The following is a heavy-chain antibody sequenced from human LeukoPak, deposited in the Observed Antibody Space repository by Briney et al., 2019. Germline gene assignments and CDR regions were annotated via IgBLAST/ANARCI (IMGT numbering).Heavy chain of an antibody. J-gene: IGHJ6*03. CDR3: ARGRMSVTPYYYYYYMDV. CDR1: GGSISSSSYY. Sequence: KPSETLSLTCTVSGGSISSSSYYWGWIRQPPGKGLEWIGSIYYSGSTYYNPSLKSRVTISVDTSKNQFSLKLSSVTAADTAVYYCARGRMSVTPYYYYYYMDVWGKGTTVTVSS. D-gene: IGHD2-21*02. V-gene: IGHV4-39*01. CDR2: IYYSGST.